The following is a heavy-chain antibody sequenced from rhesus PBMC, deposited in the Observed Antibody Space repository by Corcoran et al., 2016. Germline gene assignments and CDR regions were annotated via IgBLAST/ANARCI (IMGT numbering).Heavy chain of an antibody. CDR2: ISNGCGST. J-gene: IGHJ3*01. D-gene: IGHD1-26*01. CDR3: AKVDNWNYFAFDF. Sequence: EVQLVESGGGLVQPGGSLRLSCAASGFTFSSYGMSWVRQAPGKGLEWVSYISNGCGSTYYADSVKVRFTISRDNSKNTLSLQMNSLRAEDTAVYYWAKVDNWNYFAFDFWGQGLRVTVSS. CDR1: GFTFSSYG. V-gene: IGHV3S5*01.